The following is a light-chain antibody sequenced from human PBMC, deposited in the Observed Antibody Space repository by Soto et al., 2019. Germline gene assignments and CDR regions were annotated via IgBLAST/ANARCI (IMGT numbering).Light chain of an antibody. V-gene: IGKV3-20*01. CDR2: GAS. CDR1: QSVSSRY. CDR3: QQYGSSPVT. Sequence: ESVSTESPRALSLSPRESATRSCRVSQSVSSRYVAWYQQKPGQAPGLLIYGASSRATGIPDRFSGSGSGTDFTLTISRLEPEDFAVYDCQQYGSSPVTFGGGTKVDI. J-gene: IGKJ4*01.